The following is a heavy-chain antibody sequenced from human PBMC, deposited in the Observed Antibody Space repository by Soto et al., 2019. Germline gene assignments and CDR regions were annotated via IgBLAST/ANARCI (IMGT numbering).Heavy chain of an antibody. CDR2: ISSTGDAV. J-gene: IGHJ4*02. V-gene: IGHV3-11*01. D-gene: IGHD3-3*01. Sequence: QVQLVESGGGLVKPGGSLRLSCFTSGFTFKDYYMGWIRQAPGKGLEWLSYISSTGDAVYDADSVKGRFTTSRDNTKKSLILPMDSLAVEDSAVYYCARGSRQRFLEWLLFDYWGQGALVSVSS. CDR3: ARGSRQRFLEWLLFDY. CDR1: GFTFKDYY.